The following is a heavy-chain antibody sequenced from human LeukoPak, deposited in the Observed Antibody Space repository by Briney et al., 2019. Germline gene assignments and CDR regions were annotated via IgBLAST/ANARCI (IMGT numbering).Heavy chain of an antibody. J-gene: IGHJ4*02. CDR1: GATFSSYA. CDR3: ARDRAPQYSSGWYY. Sequence: ASVKVSCKASGATFSSYAISWVRQAPGQGLEWMGRIIPILGIANYAQKFQGRVTITADKSTSTAYMELSSLRSEDTAVYYCARDRAPQYSSGWYYWGQGTLVTVSS. D-gene: IGHD6-19*01. V-gene: IGHV1-69*04. CDR2: IIPILGIA.